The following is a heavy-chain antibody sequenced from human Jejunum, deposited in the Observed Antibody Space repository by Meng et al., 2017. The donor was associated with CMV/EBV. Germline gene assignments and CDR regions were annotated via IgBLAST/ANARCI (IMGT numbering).Heavy chain of an antibody. CDR2: VYPSGST. V-gene: IGHV4-4*07. CDR1: GASITSYY. CDR3: ARASNSAGWYGFDY. Sequence: LQAAGPGLVKPSETFSLSSAVSGASITSYYYSWIRQPAGKGLEWIGRVYPSGSTNYSPSLKGRVTMSVDKSMKQLSLKLTSVTAADTAAYYCARASNSAGWYGFDYWGQGTLVTVSS. J-gene: IGHJ4*02. D-gene: IGHD6-19*01.